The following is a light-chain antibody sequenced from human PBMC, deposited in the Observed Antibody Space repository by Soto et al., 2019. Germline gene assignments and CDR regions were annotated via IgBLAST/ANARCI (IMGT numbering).Light chain of an antibody. J-gene: IGKJ2*01. CDR1: QSVSSN. V-gene: IGKV3-15*01. CDR2: GAS. CDR3: QQYNSWPPYT. Sequence: EVVMTQSPATVSVSPGERATLSYRASQSVSSNLAWYQQKPGQAPRLLIYGASTRATGTPARFSGSGSGTEFTLTISSLQSEDFAVYYCQQYNSWPPYTFGQGTKLEIK.